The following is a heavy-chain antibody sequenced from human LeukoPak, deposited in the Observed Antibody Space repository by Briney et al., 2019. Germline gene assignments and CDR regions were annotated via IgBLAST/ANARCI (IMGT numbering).Heavy chain of an antibody. Sequence: ASVKVSCKASGGTFSSYAISWMRQAPGQEPEWMGWINPNSGNRGYAQKFQGRVSITRDTSINTAYLEVSSLRSEDTAIYYCAKHYKTTFDYWGQGTLVIVSS. CDR2: INPNSGNR. J-gene: IGHJ4*02. CDR1: GGTFSSYA. V-gene: IGHV1-8*03. CDR3: AKHYKTTFDY. D-gene: IGHD3-10*01.